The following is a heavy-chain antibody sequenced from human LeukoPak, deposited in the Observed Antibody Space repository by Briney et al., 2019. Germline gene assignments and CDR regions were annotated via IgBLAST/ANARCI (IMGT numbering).Heavy chain of an antibody. J-gene: IGHJ5*02. CDR3: ARIRGSGSYYSDSWFDP. Sequence: SGTLSLTCSVSGGSISSTNWWSWVRQPPGKGLEWIGEISHSGSTNYNPSLKSRVTISVDTSRNQFPLNLSSVTAADTAVYYCARIRGSGSYYSDSWFDPWGQGTLVTVSS. V-gene: IGHV4-4*02. CDR1: GGSISSTNW. D-gene: IGHD3-10*01. CDR2: ISHSGST.